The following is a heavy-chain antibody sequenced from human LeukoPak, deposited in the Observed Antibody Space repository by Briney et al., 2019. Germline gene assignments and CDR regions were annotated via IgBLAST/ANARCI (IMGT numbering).Heavy chain of an antibody. CDR1: GFTFSGYR. J-gene: IGHJ6*02. D-gene: IGHD2-2*01. Sequence: GGSLRLSCAASGFTFSGYRMNWVRQAPGKGLEWVSSISSSSSYIYYADSVKGRFTISRDNAKNSLYLQMNSLRAEDTAVYYCARLIRSPYCSSTSCYPLYYYGMDVWGQGTTVTVSS. CDR3: ARLIRSPYCSSTSCYPLYYYGMDV. V-gene: IGHV3-21*01. CDR2: ISSSSSYI.